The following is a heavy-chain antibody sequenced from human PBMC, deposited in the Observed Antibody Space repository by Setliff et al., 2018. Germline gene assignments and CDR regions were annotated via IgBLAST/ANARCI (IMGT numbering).Heavy chain of an antibody. CDR2: IFHTEST. V-gene: IGHV4-4*02. J-gene: IGHJ5*02. CDR1: GGSISDNTW. Sequence: PSETLSLTCTVSGGSISDNTWWTWVRQPPGKGLEWLGEIFHTESTNYNPSLKSRVSIFLDKSKNQFSLELTSVTAADTAVYYCATDGPVLNGDYISWGQGTLVTVSS. D-gene: IGHD3-10*01. CDR3: ATDGPVLNGDYIS.